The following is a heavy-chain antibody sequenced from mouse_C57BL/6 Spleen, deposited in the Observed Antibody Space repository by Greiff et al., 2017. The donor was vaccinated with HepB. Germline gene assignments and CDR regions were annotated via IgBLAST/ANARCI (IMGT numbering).Heavy chain of an antibody. V-gene: IGHV1-55*01. CDR1: GYTFTSYW. D-gene: IGHD1-1*01. CDR2: IYPGSGST. Sequence: QVQLQQPGAELVKPGASVKMSCKASGYTFTSYWITWVKQRPGQGLEWIGDIYPGSGSTNYNEKFKSKATLTVDTSSSTAYMQLSSLTSEDSAVYYCARGDYYGSSYEGFDYWGQGTTLTVSS. CDR3: ARGDYYGSSYEGFDY. J-gene: IGHJ2*01.